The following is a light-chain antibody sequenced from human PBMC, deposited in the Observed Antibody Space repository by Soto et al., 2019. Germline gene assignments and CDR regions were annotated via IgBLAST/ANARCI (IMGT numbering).Light chain of an antibody. Sequence: DVQMTQSPSSLFASIGDRVTLTCRSSRDISQYLNWYQQRPGKAPTVLIYAASVLQDGVPSRFSGAGSGTDFSLTISSLQREDYATYFCQQSSAVPYTFGRGTKL. CDR2: AAS. CDR3: QQSSAVPYT. CDR1: RDISQY. J-gene: IGKJ2*01. V-gene: IGKV1-39*01.